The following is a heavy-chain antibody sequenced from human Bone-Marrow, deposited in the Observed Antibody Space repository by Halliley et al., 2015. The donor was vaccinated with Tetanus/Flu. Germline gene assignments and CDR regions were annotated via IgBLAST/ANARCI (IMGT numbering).Heavy chain of an antibody. D-gene: IGHD6-19*01. CDR3: ASARETIGWWDGFDV. V-gene: IGHV4-4*02. CDR2: IYHSGRT. J-gene: IGHJ6*02. Sequence: GEIYHSGRTNYTPPLKSRVPISRDKSKNQFSPKLISVTAADTAVYYCASARETIGWWDGFDVWGQGTTVTVSS.